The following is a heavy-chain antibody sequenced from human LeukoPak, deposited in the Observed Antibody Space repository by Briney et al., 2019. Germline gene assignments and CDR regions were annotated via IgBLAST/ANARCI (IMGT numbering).Heavy chain of an antibody. D-gene: IGHD6-13*01. CDR2: IYTSGST. CDR3: ARDPLGAAAGYYYYGMDV. Sequence: PSETLSLTCTVSGGSISSYYWSWIRQPAGKGLEWIGRIYTSGSTNYNPSLKSRVTMSVDTSKNQFSLKLSSVTAADTAVYYCARDPLGAAAGYYYYGMDVWGQGTTVTVSS. CDR1: GGSISSYY. V-gene: IGHV4-4*07. J-gene: IGHJ6*02.